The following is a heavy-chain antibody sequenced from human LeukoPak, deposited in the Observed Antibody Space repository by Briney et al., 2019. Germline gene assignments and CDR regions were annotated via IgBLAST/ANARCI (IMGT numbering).Heavy chain of an antibody. J-gene: IGHJ3*02. V-gene: IGHV5-51*01. CDR3: ARRHQQHWRNDAFDI. CDR1: GYSFTSYW. Sequence: GESLKISCKGSGYSFTSYWIGWVRQMPGKGLEWMGIIYAGHSDTAYSPSFQGQVTISADKSITTAYLQWSSLKASDTAMYYCARRHQQHWRNDAFDIWGQGTMVTVSS. CDR2: IYAGHSDT. D-gene: IGHD2-2*01.